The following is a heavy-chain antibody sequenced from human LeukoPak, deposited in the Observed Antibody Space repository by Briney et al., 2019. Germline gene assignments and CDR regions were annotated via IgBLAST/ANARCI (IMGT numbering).Heavy chain of an antibody. CDR3: AGYGGSYPYYMDV. Sequence: GGSLRLSCAASGFTFSSYSMNWVRQAPGKGLEWVANIKQDGSEKYYVDSVKGRFTISRDNAKNSLYLQMNSLRAEDTAVYYCAGYGGSYPYYMDVWGKGTTVTISS. J-gene: IGHJ6*03. CDR1: GFTFSSYS. V-gene: IGHV3-7*01. D-gene: IGHD1-26*01. CDR2: IKQDGSEK.